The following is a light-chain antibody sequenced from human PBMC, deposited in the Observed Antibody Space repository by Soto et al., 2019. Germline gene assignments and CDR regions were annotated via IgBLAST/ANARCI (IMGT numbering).Light chain of an antibody. J-gene: IGKJ1*01. CDR2: DAS. V-gene: IGKV1-39*01. Sequence: DIQMTQSPSSLSASVGDRVTITCRASQSISSYLNGYQQKPGKAPKLLIYDASSLESGVPSRFSGSGSGTDFTLTISGLQPDDFATYYCQQYHNLWTFGQGTKVDI. CDR1: QSISSY. CDR3: QQYHNLWT.